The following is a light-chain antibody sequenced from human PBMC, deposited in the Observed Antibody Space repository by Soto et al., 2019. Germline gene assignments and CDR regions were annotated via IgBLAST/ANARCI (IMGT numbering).Light chain of an antibody. V-gene: IGKV3-15*01. CDR2: AAS. CDR1: QSLTSS. J-gene: IGKJ1*01. Sequence: EIGMTQSPATLSVSPGEGATLSCRASQSLTSSLAWYQQKPGQAPRLLIYAASTRAAGIPARFSGSGSGTEFTLTISSLQSEDFAVYFCQQYHNWPPWSFGQGTKVEIK. CDR3: QQYHNWPPWS.